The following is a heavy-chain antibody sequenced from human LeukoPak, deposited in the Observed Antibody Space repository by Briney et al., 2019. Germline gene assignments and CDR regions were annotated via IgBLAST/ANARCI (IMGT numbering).Heavy chain of an antibody. CDR1: GFTFSTYW. CDR3: ARGDSSSWYGYYYYYYGMDV. Sequence: PGGSLRLSCAASGFTFSTYWMSWVRQAPGKGLEWVANIKQDGSEKYSVDSVKGRFTISRGNAKNSLYLQMNSLRAEDTAVYYCARGDSSSWYGYYYYYYGMDVWGQGTTVTVSS. V-gene: IGHV3-7*01. CDR2: IKQDGSEK. J-gene: IGHJ6*02. D-gene: IGHD6-13*01.